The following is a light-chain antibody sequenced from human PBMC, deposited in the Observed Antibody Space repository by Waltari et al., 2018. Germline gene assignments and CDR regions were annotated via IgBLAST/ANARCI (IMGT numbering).Light chain of an antibody. J-gene: IGKJ1*01. V-gene: IGKV3-20*01. CDR2: GAS. CDR3: QHYVRLPAT. CDR1: QSVSRT. Sequence: EIVLTQSPGTLSLSPGERATLSCRASQSVSRTLAWYQQKPGQAPRLLIYGASSRATGIPDRFSGIGSGTDFSLTISRLEPEDFAVYYCQHYVRLPATFGQGTKVEIK.